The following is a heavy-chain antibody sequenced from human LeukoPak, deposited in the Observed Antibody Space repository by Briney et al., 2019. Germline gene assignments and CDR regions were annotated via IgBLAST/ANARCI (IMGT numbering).Heavy chain of an antibody. Sequence: GGSLRLSCAASGFTFSSYGMHWVRQAPGKGLEWVAVISYDGSNKYYADSVKGRFTISRDNSKNTLYLQMNSLRAEDTAVYYCARDKVVVVVAATNYYYYGMDVWGQGTTVTVSS. CDR1: GFTFSSYG. V-gene: IGHV3-30*03. CDR2: ISYDGSNK. CDR3: ARDKVVVVVAATNYYYYGMDV. J-gene: IGHJ6*02. D-gene: IGHD2-15*01.